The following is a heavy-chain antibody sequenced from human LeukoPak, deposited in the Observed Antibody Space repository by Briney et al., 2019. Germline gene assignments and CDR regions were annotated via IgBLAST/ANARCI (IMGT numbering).Heavy chain of an antibody. V-gene: IGHV1-2*02. CDR2: INPNSGGT. J-gene: IGHJ3*02. CDR3: AGANGFDAVDI. D-gene: IGHD4-17*01. Sequence: VASVKVSCKASGYTFSGYYMHWVRQAPGQRLEWMGWINPNSGGTNYAQKFQGRVTLTRDTSISTAYMELSSLRSDDTAVYYCAGANGFDAVDIWGQGTMVTVSS. CDR1: GYTFSGYY.